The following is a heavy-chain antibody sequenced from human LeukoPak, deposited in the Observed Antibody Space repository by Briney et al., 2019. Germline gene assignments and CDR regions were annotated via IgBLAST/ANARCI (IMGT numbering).Heavy chain of an antibody. D-gene: IGHD3-22*01. CDR1: SGSISSYY. CDR3: ARVVQSTDSSGFYLPEYFQH. Sequence: SETLSLTCTVSSGSISSYYWSWIRQPPGKGLEWIGYIHYSGSTNYNPSLKSRVSISVETSKNQFSLKLSSVTAADTAVYYCARVVQSTDSSGFYLPEYFQHWGQGTLVIVSS. CDR2: IHYSGST. J-gene: IGHJ1*01. V-gene: IGHV4-59*08.